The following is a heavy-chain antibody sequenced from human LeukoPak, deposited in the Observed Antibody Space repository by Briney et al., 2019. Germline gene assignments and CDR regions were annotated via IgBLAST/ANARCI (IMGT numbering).Heavy chain of an antibody. V-gene: IGHV3-21*05. CDR2: IRDSGSGM. J-gene: IGHJ4*02. Sequence: KSGGSLRLSCAASGFAFSDYSMNWVRQAPGKGLEWVANIRDSGSGMGSGNYYAGSVKGRFTISRDNAKNSLYLQMNSLRAEDTAFYYCARDDNWGFDYWGQGALVTVSS. CDR3: ARDDNWGFDY. D-gene: IGHD7-27*01. CDR1: GFAFSDYS.